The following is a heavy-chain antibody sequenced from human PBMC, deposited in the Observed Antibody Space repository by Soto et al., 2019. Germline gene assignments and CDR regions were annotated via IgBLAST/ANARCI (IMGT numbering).Heavy chain of an antibody. CDR3: AKEADYGDHFYFDY. CDR1: GFTFSSYA. V-gene: IGHV3-23*01. CDR2: ISGSSANT. Sequence: PGESLKISCAASGFTFSSYAMNWVRQAPGKGLEWVSAISGSSANTYYADSVKGRFAISRDNSKNTLYLQMNSLRAEDTAVYYCAKEADYGDHFYFDYWGQGTLVTVSS. J-gene: IGHJ4*02. D-gene: IGHD4-17*01.